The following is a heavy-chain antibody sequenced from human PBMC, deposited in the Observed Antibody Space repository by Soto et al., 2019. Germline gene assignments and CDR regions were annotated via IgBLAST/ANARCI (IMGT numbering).Heavy chain of an antibody. V-gene: IGHV3-72*01. CDR2: TRNKANSYTT. D-gene: IGHD3-3*01. CDR1: GFTFSDHY. Sequence: GGSLRLPCAASGFTFSDHYMDWVRQAPGKGLEWVGRTRNKANSYTTEYAASVKGRFTISRDDSKNSLYLQMNSLKTEDTAVYYCARSHPNYDFWSGYSGYYFDYWGQGTLVTSPQ. CDR3: ARSHPNYDFWSGYSGYYFDY. J-gene: IGHJ4*02.